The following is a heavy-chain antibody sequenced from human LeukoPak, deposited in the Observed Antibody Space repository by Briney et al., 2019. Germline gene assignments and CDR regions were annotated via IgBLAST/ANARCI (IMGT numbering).Heavy chain of an antibody. V-gene: IGHV3-74*01. J-gene: IGHJ6*02. CDR3: ASLGYCSSTSCYDPYYYYGMDV. CDR1: GFTFSSYW. Sequence: GGSLRLSCAASGFTFSSYWMHWVRQAPGKGLVWVSRINSDGSSTSYADSVKGRFTISRDNAKNTLYLQMNSPRAEDTAVYYCASLGYCSSTSCYDPYYYYGMDVWGQGTTVTVSS. D-gene: IGHD2-2*01. CDR2: INSDGSST.